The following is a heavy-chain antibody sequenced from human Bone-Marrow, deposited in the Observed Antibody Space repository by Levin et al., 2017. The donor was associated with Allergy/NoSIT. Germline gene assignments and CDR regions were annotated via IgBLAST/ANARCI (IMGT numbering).Heavy chain of an antibody. CDR3: ARRSGYSYGPYYFDY. D-gene: IGHD5-18*01. V-gene: IGHV4-59*08. CDR1: GGSISSSY. CDR2: IYYSGST. J-gene: IGHJ4*02. Sequence: SQTLSLTCTVSGGSISSSYWSWIRQPPGKGLEWIGYIYYSGSTNYNPSLKSRVTISVDTSKNQFSLKLSSVTAADTAVYYCARRSGYSYGPYYFDYWGQGTLVTVSS.